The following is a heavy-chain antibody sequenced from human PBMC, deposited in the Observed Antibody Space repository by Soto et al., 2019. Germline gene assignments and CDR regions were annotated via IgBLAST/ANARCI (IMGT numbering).Heavy chain of an antibody. CDR2: INAGNGNT. V-gene: IGHV1-3*01. CDR1: GYTFTSYA. Sequence: ASVKVSCKASGYTFTSYAMHWVRQAPGQRLEWMGWINAGNGNTKYSQKFQGRVTITRDTSASTAYMELSSLRAEDTAVYYCARDLVPTVTTWNYYYYGMDVWGQGTTVTVSS. CDR3: ARDLVPTVTTWNYYYYGMDV. D-gene: IGHD4-17*01. J-gene: IGHJ6*02.